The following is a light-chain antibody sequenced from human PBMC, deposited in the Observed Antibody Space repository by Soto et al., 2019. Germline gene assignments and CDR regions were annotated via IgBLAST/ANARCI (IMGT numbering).Light chain of an antibody. CDR3: SSYGGSNNFVV. CDR2: DVI. Sequence: QSALTQPPSASGSPGQSVTISCTGTSSDVGGYNYVSWYQHHPGKAPKLMLYDVIKRPSGVPDRFSGSKSGNTASLTGSGLQAEDEADYYCSSYGGSNNFVVFGGGTKVTVL. J-gene: IGLJ2*01. V-gene: IGLV2-8*01. CDR1: SSDVGGYNY.